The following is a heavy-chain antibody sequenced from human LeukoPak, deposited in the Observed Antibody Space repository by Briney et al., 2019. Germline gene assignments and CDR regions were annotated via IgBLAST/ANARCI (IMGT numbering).Heavy chain of an antibody. D-gene: IGHD3-22*01. V-gene: IGHV3-23*01. CDR3: AKDQVVITTTGSWFDP. J-gene: IGHJ5*02. Sequence: GGSLRLSCAVSGFTFSSYAINWVRQAPGKGLEWVSSISGSSGSTFYADSVKGRFTISRDNSKNALYLQMNSLRAEDTAVYYCAKDQVVITTTGSWFDPWGLGTLVTVSS. CDR1: GFTFSSYA. CDR2: ISGSSGST.